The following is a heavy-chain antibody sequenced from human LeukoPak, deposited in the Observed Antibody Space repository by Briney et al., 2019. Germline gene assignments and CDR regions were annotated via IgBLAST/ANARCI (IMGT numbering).Heavy chain of an antibody. CDR2: IKQDGSEK. Sequence: GGSLRLSCAASGFRFSTYWMTWVRQAPGKGLEWVANIKQDGSEKYYVDSVKGRFTVPRDNAKNSLYLEMNSLRAEDTAVYYCARRGYFEFWSGYFQRLEGWFDPWGQGTLVTVSS. J-gene: IGHJ5*02. CDR1: GFRFSTYW. V-gene: IGHV3-7*01. CDR3: ARRGYFEFWSGYFQRLEGWFDP. D-gene: IGHD3-3*01.